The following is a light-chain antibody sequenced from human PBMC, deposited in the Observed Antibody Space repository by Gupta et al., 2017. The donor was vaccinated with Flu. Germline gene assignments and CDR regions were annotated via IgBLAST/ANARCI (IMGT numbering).Light chain of an antibody. Sequence: DVVMTQSPLSLPVTLGQPASISCSSSQSLVYSDGNTYLHWFQQRPGQSPRRLIYQVSHRDSGVPDRFSGSGSGTDFTLKISRVEAEDVGVYYCMQCERWPRAFGPGTKVEIK. CDR3: MQCERWPRA. J-gene: IGKJ1*01. CDR1: QSLVYSDGNTY. CDR2: QVS. V-gene: IGKV2-30*01.